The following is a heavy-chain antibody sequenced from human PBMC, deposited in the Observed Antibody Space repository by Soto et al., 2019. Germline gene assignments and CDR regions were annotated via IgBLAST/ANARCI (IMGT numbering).Heavy chain of an antibody. CDR2: ISSSSSTI. Sequence: GGSLRLSCPASGFTFSSYSMNWVRQAPGKGLEWVSYISSSSSTIYYADSVKGRFTISRDNAKNSLYLQMNSLRDEDTAVYYCARAQKSSSGYFLYYFDYWGQGTLVTVSS. D-gene: IGHD3-22*01. V-gene: IGHV3-48*02. J-gene: IGHJ4*02. CDR1: GFTFSSYS. CDR3: ARAQKSSSGYFLYYFDY.